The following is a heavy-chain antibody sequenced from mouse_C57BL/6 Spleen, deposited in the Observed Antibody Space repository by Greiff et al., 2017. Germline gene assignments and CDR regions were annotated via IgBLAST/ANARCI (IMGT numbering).Heavy chain of an antibody. Sequence: DVMLVESGGDLVKPGGSLKLSCAASGFTFSSYGMSWVRQTPDKRLEWVATISSGGSYLYYTDSVKGRFTISRDNAKNTLYLQMSSLKSEDTAMYYCARPYYYGSTPYAFDDWGQGTSVTVSS. D-gene: IGHD1-1*01. CDR2: ISSGGSYL. CDR1: GFTFSSYG. J-gene: IGHJ4*01. CDR3: ARPYYYGSTPYAFDD. V-gene: IGHV5-6*02.